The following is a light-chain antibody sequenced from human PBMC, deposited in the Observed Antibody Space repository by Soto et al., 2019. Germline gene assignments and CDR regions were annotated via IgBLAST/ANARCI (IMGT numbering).Light chain of an antibody. CDR2: DVN. J-gene: IGLJ1*01. V-gene: IGLV2-14*01. CDR3: SSYSSSGTLYV. Sequence: QSALTQPASVSGSPGQSITISCTGTSSDVGGYNYVSWYQHHPGKAPKRMIYDVNNRPSGISNRFFGSKSGNTASLTISGLQTEDEADYYCSSYSSSGTLYVFGTGTKLIVL. CDR1: SSDVGGYNY.